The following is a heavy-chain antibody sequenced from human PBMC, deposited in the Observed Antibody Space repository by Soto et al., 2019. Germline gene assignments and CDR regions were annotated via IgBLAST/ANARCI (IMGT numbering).Heavy chain of an antibody. V-gene: IGHV3-53*01. Sequence: DVQLVESGGGLMQPGETLRLSCAASGLTVSGKKYVAWVRQAPGKGLELVAALYEVAGAFYSDSVQGRFSTSSDSSKTTVYLQADDLRATDTAVYYCATWNEREHTYDVWGQGTPVTVS. CDR3: ATWNEREHTYDV. CDR1: GLTVSGKKY. CDR2: LYEVAGA. D-gene: IGHD1-1*01. J-gene: IGHJ3*01.